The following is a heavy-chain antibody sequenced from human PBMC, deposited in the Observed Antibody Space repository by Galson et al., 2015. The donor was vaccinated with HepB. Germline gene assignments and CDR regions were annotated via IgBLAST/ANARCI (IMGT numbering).Heavy chain of an antibody. CDR1: GYTFTSYD. CDR3: ARMTHTLYYYGMDV. J-gene: IGHJ6*02. Sequence: SGAEVKKPGESLKISCKAFGYTFTSYDINWVRQATGQGLEWMGWMNPNSGNTGYAQKFQGRVTMTRNTSISTAYMELSSLRSEDTAVYYCARMTHTLYYYGMDVWGQGTTVTVSS. V-gene: IGHV1-8*01. CDR2: MNPNSGNT.